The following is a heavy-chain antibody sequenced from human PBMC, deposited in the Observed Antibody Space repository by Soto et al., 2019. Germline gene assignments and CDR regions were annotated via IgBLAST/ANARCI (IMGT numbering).Heavy chain of an antibody. D-gene: IGHD5-12*01. V-gene: IGHV4-59*01. CDR3: ARDQGYSGYADYGMDV. CDR2: IYYSGST. J-gene: IGHJ6*02. CDR1: GGSSSSYY. Sequence: PSETLPLTCTVSGGSSSSYYWSWIRQPTGKGLEWIGYIYYSGSTNYNPSLKSRVTISVDTSKNQFSLKLSSVTAADTAVYYCARDQGYSGYADYGMDVWGQGTTVTVSS.